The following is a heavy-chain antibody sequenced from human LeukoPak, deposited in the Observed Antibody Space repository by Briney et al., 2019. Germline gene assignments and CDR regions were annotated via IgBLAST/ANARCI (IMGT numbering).Heavy chain of an antibody. CDR1: GYTFTSYG. CDR3: ARSPPTTSKNWFDP. J-gene: IGHJ5*02. D-gene: IGHD1-14*01. Sequence: ASVKVSCKASGYTFTSYGISWVRQAPGQGLEWMGWISAYNGNTNYAQKLQGRVTMTTDTSTNTAYMDLRSLRSDDTAVYYCARSPPTTSKNWFDPWGQGTLVTVSS. CDR2: ISAYNGNT. V-gene: IGHV1-18*01.